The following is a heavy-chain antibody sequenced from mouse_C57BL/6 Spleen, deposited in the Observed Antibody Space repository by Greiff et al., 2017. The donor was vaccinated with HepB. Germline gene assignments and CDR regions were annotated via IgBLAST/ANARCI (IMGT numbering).Heavy chain of an antibody. CDR1: GYTFTDYY. CDR3: ARGDITTVGAAMDY. V-gene: IGHV1-26*01. CDR2: INPNNGGT. D-gene: IGHD1-1*01. J-gene: IGHJ4*01. Sequence: VQLQQSGPELVKPGASVKISCKASGYTFTDYYMNWVKQSHGKSLEWIGDINPNNGGTSYNQKFKGKATLTVDKSSSTAYMELRSLTSEDSAVYYCARGDITTVGAAMDYWGQGTSVTVSS.